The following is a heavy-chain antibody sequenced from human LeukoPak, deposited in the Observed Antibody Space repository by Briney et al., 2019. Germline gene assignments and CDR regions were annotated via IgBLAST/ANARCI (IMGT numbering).Heavy chain of an antibody. CDR3: SRGRYYLDS. D-gene: IGHD3-16*01. Sequence: GGSLRLSCAASGFTFSTYRMHWVRQAPGKGLVWVSHVDIDGSSATYADSVKGRFTNSRDNAKNTLFLQMNSLRVEDTAVYYCSRGRYYLDSWGQGTLVTVSS. CDR2: VDIDGSSA. CDR1: GFTFSTYR. J-gene: IGHJ4*02. V-gene: IGHV3-74*01.